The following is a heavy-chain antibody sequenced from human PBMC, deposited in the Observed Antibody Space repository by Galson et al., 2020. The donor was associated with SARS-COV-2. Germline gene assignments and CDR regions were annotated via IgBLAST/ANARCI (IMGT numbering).Heavy chain of an antibody. V-gene: IGHV4-39*01. D-gene: IGHD3-22*01. Sequence: SETLSLTCTVSGGSISSSSSYWGWIRQPPGKGLEWIGSIYYSGSTYYNPSLKSRVTISVDTSKNQFSLKLSSVTAADTAVYYCARLPYYYDSSYAFDIWGQGTMVNVSS. J-gene: IGHJ3*02. CDR2: IYYSGST. CDR1: GGSISSSSSY. CDR3: ARLPYYYDSSYAFDI.